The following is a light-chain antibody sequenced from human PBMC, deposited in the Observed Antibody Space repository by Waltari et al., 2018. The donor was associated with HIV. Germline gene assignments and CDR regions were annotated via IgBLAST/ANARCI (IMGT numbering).Light chain of an antibody. Sequence: DIQMTQSPSSLSASVGDRVTITCRAGQSISSYLNWYQQKPGKAPKFLIYAASSLQSGVPSRFSGSGSRTDFTLTISSLQPEDFATYFCQQSCGTLTFGGGTKVEIK. V-gene: IGKV1-39*01. J-gene: IGKJ4*01. CDR1: QSISSY. CDR2: AAS. CDR3: QQSCGTLT.